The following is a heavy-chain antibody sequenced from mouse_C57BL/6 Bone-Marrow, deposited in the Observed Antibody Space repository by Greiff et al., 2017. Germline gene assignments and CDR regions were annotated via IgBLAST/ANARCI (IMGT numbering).Heavy chain of an antibody. V-gene: IGHV1-72*01. Sequence: QVQLQQPGAELVKPGASVKLSCKASGYTFTSYWMHWVKQRPVRGLEWIGRIDPNSGGTKYNEKFKSKATLTVDKPSSTAYMQLSSLTSEDSAVYYCARRLFITTVSYWYFDVWGTGTTVTVSS. D-gene: IGHD1-1*01. CDR2: IDPNSGGT. CDR1: GYTFTSYW. J-gene: IGHJ1*03. CDR3: ARRLFITTVSYWYFDV.